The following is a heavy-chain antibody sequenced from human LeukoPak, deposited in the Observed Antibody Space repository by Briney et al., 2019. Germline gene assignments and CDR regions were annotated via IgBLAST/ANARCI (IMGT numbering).Heavy chain of an antibody. D-gene: IGHD6-19*01. Sequence: TGGSLRLSCAASGFTFSSYGMHWVRQAPGKGLEWVSAISGSGGSTYYADSVKGRFTISRDNSKNTLYLQMNSLRAEDTAVYYCAGSIAVAGTDYYYGMDVWGQGTTVTVSS. J-gene: IGHJ6*02. V-gene: IGHV3-23*01. CDR3: AGSIAVAGTDYYYGMDV. CDR2: ISGSGGST. CDR1: GFTFSSYG.